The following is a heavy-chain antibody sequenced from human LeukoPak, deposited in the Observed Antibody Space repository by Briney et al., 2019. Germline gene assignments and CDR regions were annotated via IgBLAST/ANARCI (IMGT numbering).Heavy chain of an antibody. V-gene: IGHV4-59*01. Sequence: SETLSLTCTVSGGSISSYYWSWIRQPPGKGLEGIGYIYYSGSTNYNPSLKSRVTISVDTSKNQFSLKLSSVTAADTAVYYCARGASSSWYRGFDYWGQGTLVTVSS. CDR2: IYYSGST. D-gene: IGHD6-13*01. CDR3: ARGASSSWYRGFDY. J-gene: IGHJ4*02. CDR1: GGSISSYY.